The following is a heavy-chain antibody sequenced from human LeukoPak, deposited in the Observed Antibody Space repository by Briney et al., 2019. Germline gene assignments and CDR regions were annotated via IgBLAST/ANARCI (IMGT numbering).Heavy chain of an antibody. CDR2: IYYSGST. CDR1: GGSISSSSYY. D-gene: IGHD5-18*01. CDR3: ARHPGYSCGFDASSLATVDY. J-gene: IGHJ4*02. V-gene: IGHV4-39*01. Sequence: SETLSPTCTVSGGSISSSSYYWGWIRQPPGKGPEWIGRIYYSGSTYYNPSLKSRVTISVDTSKNQFSLKLSSVTAADTAVYYCARHPGYSCGFDASSLATVDYWGQGTLVTVSS.